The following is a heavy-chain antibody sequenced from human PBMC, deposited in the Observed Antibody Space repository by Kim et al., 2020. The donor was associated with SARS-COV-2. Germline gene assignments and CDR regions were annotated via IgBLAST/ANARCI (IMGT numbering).Heavy chain of an antibody. J-gene: IGHJ3*02. D-gene: IGHD3-16*01. Sequence: SETLSLTCTVSGGSISSYYWSWIRQPPGKGLEWIGYIYYSGSTNYNPSLKSRVTISVDTSKNQFSLKLSSVTAADTAVYYCARETVKPGIMITFGGPPGDAFDIWGQGTMVTVSS. CDR2: IYYSGST. CDR1: GGSISSYY. CDR3: ARETVKPGIMITFGGPPGDAFDI. V-gene: IGHV4-59*13.